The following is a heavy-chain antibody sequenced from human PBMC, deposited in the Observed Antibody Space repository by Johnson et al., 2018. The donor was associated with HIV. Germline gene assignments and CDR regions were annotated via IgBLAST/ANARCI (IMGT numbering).Heavy chain of an antibody. J-gene: IGHJ3*02. V-gene: IGHV3-20*04. D-gene: IGHD3-22*01. CDR2: INWNGGSP. CDR1: GFTVSNNY. CDR3: ARRSGITMISGGAFDI. Sequence: VQLVESGGGLVQRGGSLRLSCAASGFTVSNNYMSWVRQAPGKGLEWVSGINWNGGSPGYADSVKGRFTISRDNAKNSLYLQMNSLRAEDTALYYCARRSGITMISGGAFDIWGQGTMVTVSS.